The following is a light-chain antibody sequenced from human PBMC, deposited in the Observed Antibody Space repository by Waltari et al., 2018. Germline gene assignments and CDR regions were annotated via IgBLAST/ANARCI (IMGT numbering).Light chain of an antibody. CDR2: RDN. Sequence: QSVLTPPPSASGTPGHRVTISCSGSCSNIGTNYPSWYQQLPGMAPRLLIYRDNQRPPGVPDRFSGSQSGTSASLAISGLRSEDEADYYCAAWDDRLRGPLFGGGTKLTVL. V-gene: IGLV1-47*01. CDR1: CSNIGTNY. CDR3: AAWDDRLRGPL. J-gene: IGLJ2*01.